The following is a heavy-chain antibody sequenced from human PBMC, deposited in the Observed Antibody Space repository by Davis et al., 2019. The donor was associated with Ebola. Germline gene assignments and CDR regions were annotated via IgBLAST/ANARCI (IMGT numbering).Heavy chain of an antibody. V-gene: IGHV4-59*12. CDR2: IYYSGST. J-gene: IGHJ6*02. Sequence: SETLSLTCTVSGGSISSYYWSWIRQPPGKGLEWIGYIYYSGSTNYNPSLKSRVTISVDTSKNQFSLKLSSVTAADTAVYYCARGPQTIVVVPASTPNYYGMDVWGQGTTVTVSS. CDR3: ARGPQTIVVVPASTPNYYGMDV. D-gene: IGHD2-2*01. CDR1: GGSISSYY.